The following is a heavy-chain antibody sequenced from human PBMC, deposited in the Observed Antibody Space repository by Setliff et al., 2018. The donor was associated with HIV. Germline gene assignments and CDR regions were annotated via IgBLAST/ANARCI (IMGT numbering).Heavy chain of an antibody. CDR3: ARHRDPPGSSSWIYYYYYMDL. V-gene: IGHV4-39*01. CDR1: GGSISSSSYY. D-gene: IGHD6-13*01. J-gene: IGHJ6*03. CDR2: IYSSGTT. Sequence: PSETLSLTCTVSGGSISSSSYYWGWIRQPPGKGLEWIGSIYSSGTTSYNPSLSSRLTISVDTSKNQVSLRLSSVTAADTGVYYCARHRDPPGSSSWIYYYYYMDLWGEGTTVTVSS.